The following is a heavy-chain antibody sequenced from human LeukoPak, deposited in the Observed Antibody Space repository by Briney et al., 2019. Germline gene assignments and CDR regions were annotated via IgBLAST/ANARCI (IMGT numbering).Heavy chain of an antibody. CDR2: IYYSGST. CDR1: GGSIGSYY. J-gene: IGHJ3*02. D-gene: IGHD3-22*01. V-gene: IGHV4-59*01. Sequence: SETLSLTCTVSGGSIGSYYWTWIRQPPGKGLEWIGYIYYSGSTNYNPSLKSRVTISVDTSKNQFSLKLSSVTTADTAVYYCARYYYDNSGSIYAFDIWGQGTMVTVSS. CDR3: ARYYYDNSGSIYAFDI.